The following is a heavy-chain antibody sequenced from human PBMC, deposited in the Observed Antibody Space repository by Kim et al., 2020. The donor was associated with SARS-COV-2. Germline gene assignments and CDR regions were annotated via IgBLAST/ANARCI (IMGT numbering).Heavy chain of an antibody. CDR3: ARDLSSFEAAAGTSDY. V-gene: IGHV3-11*01. D-gene: IGHD6-13*01. CDR2: ISSSGSTI. CDR1: GFTFSDYY. Sequence: GGSLRLSCAASGFTFSDYYMSWIRQAPGKGLEWVSYISSSGSTIYYADSVKGRFTISRDNAKNSLYLQMNSLRAEDTAVYYCARDLSSFEAAAGTSDYWGQGTLVTVSS. J-gene: IGHJ4*02.